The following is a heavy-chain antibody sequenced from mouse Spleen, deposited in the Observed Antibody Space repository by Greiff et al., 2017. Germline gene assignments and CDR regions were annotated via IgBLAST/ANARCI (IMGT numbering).Heavy chain of an antibody. V-gene: IGHV5-16*01. D-gene: IGHD2-1*01. J-gene: IGHJ4*01. CDR1: GFTFSDYY. CDR3: ARDRGGNYYYAMDY. CDR2: INYDGSST. Sequence: EVMLVESEGGLVQPGSSMKLSCTASGFTFSDYYMAWVRQVPEKGLEWVANINYDGSSTYYLDSLKSRFIISRDNAKNILYLQMSSLKSEDTATYYCARDRGGNYYYAMDYWGQGTSVTVSS.